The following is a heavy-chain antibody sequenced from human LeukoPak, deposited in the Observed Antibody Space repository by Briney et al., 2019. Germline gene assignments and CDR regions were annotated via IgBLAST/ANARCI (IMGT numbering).Heavy chain of an antibody. Sequence: SETLPLTCTVSGGSIGSYYWSWIRQPPGKGLEWIGYIYYSGGTNYTPSLKGRVTISLDTSKNQFSLKLSSVTASDTAVYYCARELRGYYFVYWRGGTLVSVPS. CDR1: GGSIGSYY. CDR2: IYYSGGT. CDR3: ARELRGYYFVY. D-gene: IGHD3-3*01. V-gene: IGHV4-59*12. J-gene: IGHJ4*02.